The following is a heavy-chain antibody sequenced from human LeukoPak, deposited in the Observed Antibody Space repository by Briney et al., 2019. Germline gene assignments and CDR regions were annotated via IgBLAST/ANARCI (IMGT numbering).Heavy chain of an antibody. J-gene: IGHJ6*03. CDR2: IYYSGSS. CDR1: GGSISSSSSY. D-gene: IGHD6-19*01. Sequence: TSETLSLTCSVSGGSISSSSSYWGWIRQPPGKGLEWIGSIYYSGSSFDNPALKSRVTISVDTSKNQFSLKLSSVTAADTAVYYCARFKTAGTYYMDVWGKGTTVTVSS. V-gene: IGHV4-39*07. CDR3: ARFKTAGTYYMDV.